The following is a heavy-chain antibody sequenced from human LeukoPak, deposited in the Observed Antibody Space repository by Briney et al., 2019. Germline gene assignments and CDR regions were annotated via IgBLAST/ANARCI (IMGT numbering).Heavy chain of an antibody. V-gene: IGHV4-31*03. CDR3: ARAYCNSATCSGVGYFDL. D-gene: IGHD2-2*01. Sequence: PSQTLSLTCTVSSGSLSSGGYYWSWIRQRPGKGLEWIGCIYYSGSTHYNPSLKSRLSISVDTSKNQFSLNLTSVTAADTAVYYCARAYCNSATCSGVGYFDLWGRGTLVTVSS. J-gene: IGHJ2*01. CDR2: IYYSGST. CDR1: SGSLSSGGYY.